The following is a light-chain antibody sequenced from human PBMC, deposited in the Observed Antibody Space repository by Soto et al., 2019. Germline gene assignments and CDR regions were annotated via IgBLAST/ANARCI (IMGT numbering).Light chain of an antibody. CDR3: AAWDDSLNGVYV. CDR2: SDN. Sequence: QPVLTQPPSASGTPGQRVALSCSGSNSNIGSNTVNWYQKFPGTAPRLLIYSDNQRPSGVPDRFSGSKSGTSASLAISGLQSEDEADYYCAAWDDSLNGVYVFGSGTKVTVL. V-gene: IGLV1-44*01. CDR1: NSNIGSNT. J-gene: IGLJ1*01.